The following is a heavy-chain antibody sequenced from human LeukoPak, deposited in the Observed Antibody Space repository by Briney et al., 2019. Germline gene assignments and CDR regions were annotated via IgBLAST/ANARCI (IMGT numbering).Heavy chain of an antibody. CDR2: IYYSGST. D-gene: IGHD2-15*01. V-gene: IGHV4-59*01. CDR1: GGSFSGYF. J-gene: IGHJ4*02. CDR3: AREAHCSGGSCYYADY. Sequence: KPSETLSLTCAVYGGSFSGYFWSWIRQPPGKGLEWIGYIYYSGSTNYNPSLKSRVTISKDTSKNQFSLKLSSVTAADTAVYYCAREAHCSGGSCYYADYWGQGNLVTVSS.